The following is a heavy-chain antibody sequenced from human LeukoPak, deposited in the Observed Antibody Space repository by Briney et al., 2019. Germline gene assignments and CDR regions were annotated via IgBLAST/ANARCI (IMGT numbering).Heavy chain of an antibody. V-gene: IGHV3-30-3*01. CDR2: MSYDGSNK. CDR3: ARDFQWLRAMDV. CDR1: GFTFSNYA. J-gene: IGHJ6*02. D-gene: IGHD6-19*01. Sequence: GGSLRLSCAASGFTFSNYAMHWVRQAPGKGLEWVAVMSYDGSNKYYADPVKGRFTISRDNSKNTLYVQMNSLRVEDTAVYYCARDFQWLRAMDVWGQGTTVTVSS.